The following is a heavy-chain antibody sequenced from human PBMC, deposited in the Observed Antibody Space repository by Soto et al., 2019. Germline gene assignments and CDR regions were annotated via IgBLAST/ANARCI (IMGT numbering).Heavy chain of an antibody. CDR3: ARNESSNIYGMDV. CDR2: ISSSSFSI. V-gene: IGHV3-21*01. CDR1: GFTFSSYS. J-gene: IGHJ6*02. D-gene: IGHD6-6*01. Sequence: PVGSVRLSCAASGFTFSSYSMNWVRQAPGKGLEWVSSISSSSFSINYADSVKGRFSISRDNAQNSLHLQMNNLRAEDTAVYYCARNESSNIYGMDVWGQGTTVTAP.